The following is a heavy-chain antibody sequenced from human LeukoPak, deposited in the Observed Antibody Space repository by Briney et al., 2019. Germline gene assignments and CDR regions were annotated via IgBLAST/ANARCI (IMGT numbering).Heavy chain of an antibody. CDR2: IGTSSTTI. CDR3: ARFAAGGSSHYYMDV. Sequence: PGGSLRLSCAASGLTFSSYTMNWVRQPPGKGREWVSNIGTSSTTIYYADSVKGRFTISRDNAKNSLYLQMNSLRADDTAVYYCARFAAGGSSHYYMDVWGKGPTVTVSS. V-gene: IGHV3-48*01. J-gene: IGHJ6*03. D-gene: IGHD6-25*01. CDR1: GLTFSSYT.